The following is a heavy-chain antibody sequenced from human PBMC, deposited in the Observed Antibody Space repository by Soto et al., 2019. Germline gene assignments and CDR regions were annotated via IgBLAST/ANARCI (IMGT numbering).Heavy chain of an antibody. CDR2: ISGSGGST. V-gene: IGHV3-23*01. CDR3: AKVSLGATTITDYYYYGMDV. D-gene: IGHD1-26*01. Sequence: EVQLLESGGGLVQPGGSLRLSCAASGFTFSSYAMTWVRQAPGKGLEWVSGISGSGGSTYYADSVKGRFTISRDNSKNTLYLQMNSLRAEDTAVYYCAKVSLGATTITDYYYYGMDVWGQGTTVTVSS. J-gene: IGHJ6*02. CDR1: GFTFSSYA.